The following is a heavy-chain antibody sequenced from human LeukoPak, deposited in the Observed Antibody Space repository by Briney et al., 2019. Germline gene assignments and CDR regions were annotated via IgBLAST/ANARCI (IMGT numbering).Heavy chain of an antibody. CDR3: VKNFDI. CDR2: INHSGNT. J-gene: IGHJ3*02. Sequence: SETLSLTCTVSGGSISSYYWSWIRQPPGKGLEWIGEINHSGNTKYNPSLKSRVTISVDTSKNQLSLKLSSVTAADTAVYYCVKNFDIWGQGTMVTVSS. V-gene: IGHV4-34*01. CDR1: GGSISSYY.